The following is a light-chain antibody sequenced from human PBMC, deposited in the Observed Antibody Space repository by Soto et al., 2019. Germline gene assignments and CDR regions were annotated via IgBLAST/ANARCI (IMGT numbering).Light chain of an antibody. CDR1: SSNIGAGYD. Sequence: QTVVTQPPSVSGAPGQRVTISCTGSSSNIGAGYDGHWYQQLPGTAPKLLIYSNSNRPSGVPDRFSGSKSGTSASLAITGLQAEDEADYYCQSYDSGLSGHVVFGGGTKLTVL. J-gene: IGLJ2*01. CDR2: SNS. CDR3: QSYDSGLSGHVV. V-gene: IGLV1-40*01.